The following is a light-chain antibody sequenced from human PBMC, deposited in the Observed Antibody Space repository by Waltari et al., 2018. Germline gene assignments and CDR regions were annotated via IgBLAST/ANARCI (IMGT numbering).Light chain of an antibody. CDR2: GKN. CDR3: NSRDSYGNLLV. J-gene: IGLJ2*01. CDR1: SLRSYY. V-gene: IGLV3-19*01. Sequence: SSELTQDPAVSVALGQTVRITCQGDSLRSYYGSWYQQKPGQAPVVVIYGKNNRPSGIPDRFSGASLGNTTSLTSTGAQAEDEAYYYCNSRDSYGNLLVFGGGTKLTVL.